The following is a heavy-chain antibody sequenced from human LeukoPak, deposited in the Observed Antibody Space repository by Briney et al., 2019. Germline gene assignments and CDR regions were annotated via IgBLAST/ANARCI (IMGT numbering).Heavy chain of an antibody. CDR2: INPNSGGT. Sequence: ASVKVSCKASGYTLTGYYMHWVRQAPGQGLEWMGWINPNSGGTNYAQKFQGRVTMTRDTSISTAYMELSRLRSDDTAVYYCARVRTRAVAGNIYYFDYWGQGTLVTVSS. CDR1: GYTLTGYY. J-gene: IGHJ4*02. V-gene: IGHV1-2*02. D-gene: IGHD6-19*01. CDR3: ARVRTRAVAGNIYYFDY.